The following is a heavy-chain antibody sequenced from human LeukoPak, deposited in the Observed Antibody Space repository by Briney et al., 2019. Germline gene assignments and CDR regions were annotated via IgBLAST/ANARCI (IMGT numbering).Heavy chain of an antibody. J-gene: IGHJ6*02. Sequence: ASVKVSCKASGYTFTSYYMHWVRQAPGQGLEWMGIINPSGGSTSYAQKFQGRVTMTRDTSTSTVYMELSSLRSEDTAVYYCARVNYYDTLNYYYGMDVWGQGTTVTVSS. V-gene: IGHV1-46*01. CDR3: ARVNYYDTLNYYYGMDV. CDR1: GYTFTSYY. CDR2: INPSGGST. D-gene: IGHD3-22*01.